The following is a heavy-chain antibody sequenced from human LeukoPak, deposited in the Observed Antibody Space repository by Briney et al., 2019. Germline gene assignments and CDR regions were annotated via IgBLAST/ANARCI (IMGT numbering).Heavy chain of an antibody. D-gene: IGHD2-21*02. V-gene: IGHV1-18*01. CDR1: GYTFTSYG. CDR2: ISAYNGNT. CDR3: ARGAYCGGDCYQRQFDY. Sequence: ASVKVSCKASGYTFTSYGISWVRQAPGQGLEWVGWISAYNGNTNYAQKLQGRVTMTTDTSTSTAYMELRSLRSDDTAVYYCARGAYCGGDCYQRQFDYWGQGTLVTVSS. J-gene: IGHJ4*02.